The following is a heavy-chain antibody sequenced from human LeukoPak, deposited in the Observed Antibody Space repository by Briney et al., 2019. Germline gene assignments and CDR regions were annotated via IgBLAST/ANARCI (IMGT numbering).Heavy chain of an antibody. CDR2: INHSGST. J-gene: IGHJ4*02. V-gene: IGHV4-39*07. CDR1: GGSISSGDYY. Sequence: SETLSLTCTVSGGSISSGDYYWSWIRQPPGKGLEWIGEINHSGSTNYNPSLKSRVTISVDTSKNQFSLKLSSVTAADTAVYYCASRAGSNIMATIRPRSVESGWGQGTLVTVSS. D-gene: IGHD5-12*01. CDR3: ASRAGSNIMATIRPRSVESG.